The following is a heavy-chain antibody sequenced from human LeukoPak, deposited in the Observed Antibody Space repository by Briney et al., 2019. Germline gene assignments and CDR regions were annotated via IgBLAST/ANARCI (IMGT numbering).Heavy chain of an antibody. CDR2: IYSGGST. V-gene: IGHV3-66*02. J-gene: IGHJ4*02. Sequence: GGSLRLSCTASGFTVSSNYMSWVRQAPGKGLEWVSVIYSGGSTYYADSVKGRFTISRDNSKNTLYLQMNSLKPEDTAVYYCARDDGFSDWGQGTLVTVSS. CDR1: GFTVSSNY. D-gene: IGHD1-1*01. CDR3: ARDDGFSD.